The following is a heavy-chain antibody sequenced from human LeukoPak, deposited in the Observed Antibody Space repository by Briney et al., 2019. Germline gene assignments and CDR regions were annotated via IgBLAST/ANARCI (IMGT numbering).Heavy chain of an antibody. V-gene: IGHV4-38-2*02. CDR1: GYSISSGYY. Sequence: SETLSLTCTVSGYSISSGYYWGWIRQSPGKGLAWIGSIYHTGSTYYNPSLKSRLTISVDTSKNQFSLKLSSVTAADTAVYYCAKTRDDLLVGHIDYWGQGTLVTVSS. CDR2: IYHTGST. CDR3: AKTRDDLLVGHIDY. J-gene: IGHJ4*02. D-gene: IGHD3/OR15-3a*01.